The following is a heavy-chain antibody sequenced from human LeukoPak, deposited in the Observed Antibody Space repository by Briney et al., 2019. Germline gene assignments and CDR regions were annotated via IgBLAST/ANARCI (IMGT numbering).Heavy chain of an antibody. CDR3: AEDHSSSWYYGAAYYYYGMDV. CDR1: GFTFSSYG. V-gene: IGHV3-30*18. J-gene: IGHJ6*02. Sequence: GRSLRLSRAASGFTFSSYGMHWVRQAPGKGLEWVAVISYDGSNKYYADSVKGRFTISRDNSKNTLYLQMNSLRAEDTAVYYCAEDHSSSWYYGAAYYYYGMDVWGQGTTVTVSS. D-gene: IGHD6-13*01. CDR2: ISYDGSNK.